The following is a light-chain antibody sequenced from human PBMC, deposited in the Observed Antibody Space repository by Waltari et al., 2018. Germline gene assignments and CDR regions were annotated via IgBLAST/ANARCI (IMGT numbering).Light chain of an antibody. CDR1: NSDIGVSNY. CDR3: ASYIGSALEL. CDR2: DVT. Sequence: QSALTPPASVSGSPGQSITISCTGTNSDIGVSNYVSWYQQHPGKAPILIIFDVTFRSAGVSHRFSGSKSGNTASLTISGLQAEDEADYFCASYIGSALELFGGGTRLTVL. J-gene: IGLJ3*02. V-gene: IGLV2-14*03.